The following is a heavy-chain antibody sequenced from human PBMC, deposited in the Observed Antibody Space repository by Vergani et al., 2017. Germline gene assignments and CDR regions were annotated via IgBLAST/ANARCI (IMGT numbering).Heavy chain of an antibody. CDR2: IYYSGST. V-gene: IGHV4-61*01. J-gene: IGHJ3*02. Sequence: QVQLQESGPGLVKLSETLSLTCTVSGGSVSSGSYYWSWIRQPPGKGLEWIGYIYYSGSTNYNPSLKSRVTISVDTSKNQFSLKLSSVTAADTAVYYCARGFFMAAFDIWGQGTMVTVSS. CDR1: GGSVSSGSYY. D-gene: IGHD3-3*01. CDR3: ARGFFMAAFDI.